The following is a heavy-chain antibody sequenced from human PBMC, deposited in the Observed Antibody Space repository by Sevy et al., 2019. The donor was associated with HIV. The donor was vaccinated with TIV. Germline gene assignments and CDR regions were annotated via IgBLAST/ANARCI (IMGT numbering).Heavy chain of an antibody. CDR3: AKDQWPHYGSGASSWFDP. V-gene: IGHV3-30*18. Sequence: GGSLRLSCAASGFSFNTCGMHWVRQAPGKGLEWMAVISYDGSNKSYADSVKGRFTISRDNSKNKLSLQMNSLRTEDTAVYYCAKDQWPHYGSGASSWFDPWGQGTLVTVSS. CDR1: GFSFNTCG. J-gene: IGHJ5*02. CDR2: ISYDGSNK. D-gene: IGHD3-10*01.